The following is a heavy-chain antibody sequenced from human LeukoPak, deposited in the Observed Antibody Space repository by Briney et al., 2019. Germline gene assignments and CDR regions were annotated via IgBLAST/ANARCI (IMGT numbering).Heavy chain of an antibody. J-gene: IGHJ4*02. CDR2: VKQDGGQI. Sequence: GGSLRLSCAASEFTFSSYWMGWVRQAPGKGLEWVANVKQDGGQIYYLDSVKGRFTVSRDNAKNSLYLQMNSLRAEDTAVYYCARLGARQMLEYWGQGTLVTVSS. CDR1: EFTFSSYW. D-gene: IGHD4-17*01. V-gene: IGHV3-7*01. CDR3: ARLGARQMLEY.